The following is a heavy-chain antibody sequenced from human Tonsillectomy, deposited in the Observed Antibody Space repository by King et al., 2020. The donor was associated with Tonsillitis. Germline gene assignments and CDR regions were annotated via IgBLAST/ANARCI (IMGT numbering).Heavy chain of an antibody. J-gene: IGHJ3*02. Sequence: QRVQSGAEVKKPGSSVKVSCKASGGTFSSYAISWVRQAPGQGLEWMGGIIPIFGTANYAQKFQGRVTITADESTSTAYMERSSLRSEDTAVYYCARSSITMIVRGSVFDIWGQGTMVTVSS. CDR2: IIPIFGTA. D-gene: IGHD3-22*01. CDR3: ARSSITMIVRGSVFDI. CDR1: GGTFSSYA. V-gene: IGHV1-69*01.